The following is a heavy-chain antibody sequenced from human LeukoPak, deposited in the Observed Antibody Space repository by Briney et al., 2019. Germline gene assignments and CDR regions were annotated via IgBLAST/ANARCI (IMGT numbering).Heavy chain of an antibody. Sequence: ETLSLTCTVSGGSISSSSHYWGWIRQPPGKGLEWIGSIYYSGSTYYNPSLKSRVTMSLDTSKNQFSLKLSSVTAADTAVYYCARVWGGIVGGRFDFWGRGTLVTVSS. CDR3: ARVWGGIVGGRFDF. CDR2: IYYSGST. J-gene: IGHJ4*02. D-gene: IGHD1-26*01. V-gene: IGHV4-39*07. CDR1: GGSISSSSHY.